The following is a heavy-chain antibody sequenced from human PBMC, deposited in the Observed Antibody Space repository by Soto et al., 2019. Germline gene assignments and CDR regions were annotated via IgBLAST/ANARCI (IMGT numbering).Heavy chain of an antibody. D-gene: IGHD4-17*01. CDR2: IGNIGDMQ. CDR3: ATTPGDGDPY. J-gene: IGHJ4*02. Sequence: EVQLVESGGGLVQPGGSLRLSCVASGLAFSSYSMNWVRQAPGKGLEWLSYIGNIGDMQHYADSVRGRFTISRDNAKKSVSLQRTSLRAEDTAVYNCATTPGDGDPYWGQGTRVTVSP. CDR1: GLAFSSYS. V-gene: IGHV3-48*01.